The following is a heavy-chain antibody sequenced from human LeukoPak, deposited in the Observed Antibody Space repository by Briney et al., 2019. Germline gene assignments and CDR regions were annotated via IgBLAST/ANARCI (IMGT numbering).Heavy chain of an antibody. CDR1: GGSISSGDYY. CDR3: AREKSGSYYENFDY. J-gene: IGHJ4*02. V-gene: IGHV4-30-4*01. CDR2: IYYSGST. D-gene: IGHD3-10*01. Sequence: PSQTLSLTCTVSGGSISSGDYYRRWIRQPPGKGLEWIGYIYYSGSTYYNPSLKSRVTISLDTSKKQFSLKLSSVTAADTAVYYCAREKSGSYYENFDYWGQGTLVTVSS.